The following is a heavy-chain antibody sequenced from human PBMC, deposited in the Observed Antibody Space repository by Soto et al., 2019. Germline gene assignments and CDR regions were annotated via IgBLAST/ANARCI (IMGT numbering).Heavy chain of an antibody. CDR1: GYTFTSYD. Sequence: ASVKVSCKASGYTFTSYDINWVRQATGQGLEWMGWMNPNSGNTGYAQKFQGRVTMTRNTSISPAYMELSSLRSEDTAVYYCARGVFRRLVAPPQRYYYMDVWGKGTTVTVSS. V-gene: IGHV1-8*01. D-gene: IGHD3-9*01. CDR3: ARGVFRRLVAPPQRYYYMDV. J-gene: IGHJ6*03. CDR2: MNPNSGNT.